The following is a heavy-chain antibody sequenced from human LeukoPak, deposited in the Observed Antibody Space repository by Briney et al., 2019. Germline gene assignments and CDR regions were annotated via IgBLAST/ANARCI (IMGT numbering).Heavy chain of an antibody. V-gene: IGHV3-72*01. Sequence: GGSLRLSCAASGLDFSEHEMDWVRQAPGKGHEWLARIRNKNRGYITEYAASVRGRFTISRDDSTNSLYLQMNSLKTEDTALYYCVKPSQGYFQNWGQGTLVTVSS. D-gene: IGHD1-14*01. CDR3: VKPSQGYFQN. CDR1: GLDFSEHE. CDR2: IRNKNRGYIT. J-gene: IGHJ1*01.